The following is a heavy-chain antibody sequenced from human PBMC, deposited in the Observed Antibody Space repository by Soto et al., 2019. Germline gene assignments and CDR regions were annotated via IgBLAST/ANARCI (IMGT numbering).Heavy chain of an antibody. J-gene: IGHJ4*02. CDR1: GGCFSGYY. D-gene: IGHD2-15*01. CDR3: ARGGLGYCSGGSCYRTDPFDY. Sequence: SETLSLTCAVYGGCFSGYYWSWIRQPPGKGLEWIGEINHSGSTNYNPSLKSRVTISVDTSKNQFSLKLSSVTAADTAVYYCARGGLGYCSGGSCYRTDPFDYWGQGTLVTVSS. V-gene: IGHV4-34*01. CDR2: INHSGST.